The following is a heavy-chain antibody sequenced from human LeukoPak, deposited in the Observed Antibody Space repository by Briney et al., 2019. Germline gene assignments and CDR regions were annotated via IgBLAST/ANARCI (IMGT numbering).Heavy chain of an antibody. CDR2: IYTSGST. D-gene: IGHD5-24*01. Sequence: SETLSLTCTVSGGSISSYFWTWIRQPAGKGLEWIGHIYTSGSTNFNPSLKSRVTMSVDTSKNQFSLKLTSVTAADTAVYYCARSRGWLQSRPLGYWGQGTLVTVSS. CDR1: GGSISSYF. CDR3: ARSRGWLQSRPLGY. V-gene: IGHV4-4*07. J-gene: IGHJ4*02.